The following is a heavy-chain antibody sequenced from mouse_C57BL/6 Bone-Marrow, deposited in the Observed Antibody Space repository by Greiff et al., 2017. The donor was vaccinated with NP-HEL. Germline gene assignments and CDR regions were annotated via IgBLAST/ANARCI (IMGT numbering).Heavy chain of an antibody. CDR1: GYSITSGYY. V-gene: IGHV3-6*01. CDR2: ISYDGSN. D-gene: IGHD2-4*01. Sequence: EVQLVESGPGLVKPSQSLSLTCSVTGYSITSGYYWNWIRQFPGNKLEWMGYISYDGSNNYNPSLKNRISITRDTSKNQFFLKLNSVTTEDTATYYCASYDYFAYWGQGTLVTVSA. J-gene: IGHJ3*01. CDR3: ASYDYFAY.